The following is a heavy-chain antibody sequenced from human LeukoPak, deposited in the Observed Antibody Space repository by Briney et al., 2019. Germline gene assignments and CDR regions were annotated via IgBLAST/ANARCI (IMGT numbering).Heavy chain of an antibody. V-gene: IGHV3-23*01. CDR2: ISVSGGST. CDR1: GFTFSSYA. CDR3: ASPDLGEFDY. D-gene: IGHD3-10*01. Sequence: GGSLSLSCAASGFTFSSYAMSWVRQAPGKGLEWVSAISVSGGSTYYADSVKGRFTISRDNSKTSLYLQMNSLRAEDTAVYYCASPDLGEFDYWGQGTLVTVSS. J-gene: IGHJ4*02.